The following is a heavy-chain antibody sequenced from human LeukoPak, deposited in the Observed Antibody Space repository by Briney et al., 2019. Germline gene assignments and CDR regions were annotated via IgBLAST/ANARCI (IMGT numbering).Heavy chain of an antibody. CDR1: GGSISSSSYS. CDR3: ARWYGDYVDY. Sequence: SETLSPTCTVSGGSISSSSYSWGWIRQPPGRGLEWIGSIYYSGSTYYNPSLKSRVTISVDTSKNQFSLKLSSVTAADTAVYYCARWYGDYVDYWGQGTLVTVSS. V-gene: IGHV4-39*01. CDR2: IYYSGST. D-gene: IGHD4-17*01. J-gene: IGHJ4*02.